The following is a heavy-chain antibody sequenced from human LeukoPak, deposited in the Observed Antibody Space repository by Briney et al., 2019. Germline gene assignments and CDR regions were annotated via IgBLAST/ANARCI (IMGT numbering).Heavy chain of an antibody. Sequence: GGSLRLSCAASGFTFSSYSMNWVRQAPGKGLEWVSYISSSSSTIYYADSVKGRFTISRDNAKNSLYLQMNSLRAEDTAVYYCARVNIVVVIANWFDPWGQGTLVTVSS. CDR3: ARVNIVVVIANWFDP. D-gene: IGHD2-21*01. V-gene: IGHV3-48*04. CDR1: GFTFSSYS. CDR2: ISSSSSTI. J-gene: IGHJ5*02.